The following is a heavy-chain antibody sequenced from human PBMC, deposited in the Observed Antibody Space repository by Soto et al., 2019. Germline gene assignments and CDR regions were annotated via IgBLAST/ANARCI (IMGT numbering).Heavy chain of an antibody. CDR2: IYHSGST. J-gene: IGHJ6*02. CDR1: GGSISSSNW. D-gene: IGHD1-26*01. V-gene: IGHV4-4*02. CDR3: ARVLGSGSYSHYYYGMDV. Sequence: PSETLSLTCAVSGGSISSSNWWSWVRQPPGKGLEWIGEIYHSGSTNYSPSLKSRVTISVDKSKNQFSLKLSSVTAADTAVYYCARVLGSGSYSHYYYGMDVWGQGTTVTVSS.